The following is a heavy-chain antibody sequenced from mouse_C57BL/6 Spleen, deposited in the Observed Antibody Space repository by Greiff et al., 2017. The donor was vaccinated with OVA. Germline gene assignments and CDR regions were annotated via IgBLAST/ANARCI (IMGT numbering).Heavy chain of an antibody. Sequence: VKLVESGPGLVAPSQSLSITCTVSGFSLTSYGVHWVRQPPGKGLEWLVVIWSDGSTTYNSALKSRLSISKDNSKSQVFLKMNSLQTDDTAMYYCARHTLTGTGAMDYWGQGTSVTVSS. CDR2: IWSDGST. D-gene: IGHD4-1*01. CDR3: ARHTLTGTGAMDY. V-gene: IGHV2-6-1*01. J-gene: IGHJ4*01. CDR1: GFSLTSYG.